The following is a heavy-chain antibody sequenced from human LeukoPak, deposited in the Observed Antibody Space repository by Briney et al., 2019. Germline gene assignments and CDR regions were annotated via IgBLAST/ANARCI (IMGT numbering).Heavy chain of an antibody. Sequence: PSETLSLTCTVSGGSISSYYWSWIRQPPRKGLEWIGYISKSGSTNYNPSLKSRVTISLDTSKNQFSLKLSSVTAADTAMYYCARVTVTTPEYYFDYWGQGTLVTVSS. V-gene: IGHV4-59*01. D-gene: IGHD4-17*01. CDR2: ISKSGST. CDR1: GGSISSYY. J-gene: IGHJ4*02. CDR3: ARVTVTTPEYYFDY.